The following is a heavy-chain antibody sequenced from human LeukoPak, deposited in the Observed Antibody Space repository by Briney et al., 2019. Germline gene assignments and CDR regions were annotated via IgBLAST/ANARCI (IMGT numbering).Heavy chain of an antibody. D-gene: IGHD3-22*01. CDR1: GFTFSSYW. CDR3: ATPLDYYDSSGFHQGGD. J-gene: IGHJ4*02. V-gene: IGHV3-7*03. CDR2: IKEDGSKK. Sequence: GGSLRLSCAASGFTFSSYWMNWARQAPGKGLEWVANIKEDGSKKNYVDSVKGRFTISRDNAKNSLYLQMTSLRAEDTAMYYCATPLDYYDSSGFHQGGDWGQGTLVTVSS.